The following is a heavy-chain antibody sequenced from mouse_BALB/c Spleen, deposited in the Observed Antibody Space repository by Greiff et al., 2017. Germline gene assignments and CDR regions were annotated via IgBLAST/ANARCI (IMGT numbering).Heavy chain of an antibody. Sequence: EVMLVESGGGLVKPGGSLKLSCAASGFAFSSYDMSWVRQTPEKRLEWVAYISSGGGSTYYPDTVKGPFTISRDNAKNTLYLQMSSLKSEDTAMYYCARQRDYDYLFAYWGQGTLVTVSA. J-gene: IGHJ3*01. CDR1: GFAFSSYD. CDR2: ISSGGGST. D-gene: IGHD2-4*01. CDR3: ARQRDYDYLFAY. V-gene: IGHV5-12-1*01.